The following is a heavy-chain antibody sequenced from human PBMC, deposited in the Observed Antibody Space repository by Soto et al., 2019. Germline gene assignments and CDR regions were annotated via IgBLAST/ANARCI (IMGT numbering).Heavy chain of an antibody. V-gene: IGHV3-73*02. D-gene: IGHD1-26*01. J-gene: IGHJ4*02. CDR3: ARLGSEREPNFDY. CDR2: IRSKANNYAT. Sequence: EVQLVESGGGLVQPGGSLKLSCAASGYTFSDSAMHWVRQASGKGLEWVGRIRSKANNYATVYGASVIGRFTISRDDSKNTAYLQMNSLKTEDTAVYYCARLGSEREPNFDYWGQGTLVCVSS. CDR1: GYTFSDSA.